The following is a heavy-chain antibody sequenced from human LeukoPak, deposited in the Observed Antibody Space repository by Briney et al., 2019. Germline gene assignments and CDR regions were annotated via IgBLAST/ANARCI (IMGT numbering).Heavy chain of an antibody. J-gene: IGHJ5*02. D-gene: IGHD3-22*01. CDR1: GFTFSSYG. CDR2: IWYDGSNK. Sequence: PGGSLRLSCAASGFTFSSYGMHWVRQAPGKGLEWVAVIWYDGSNKYYADSVKGRFTISRDNSKNTLYLQMNSLRAEDTAVYYCAKVEVKYYDSSGSWENWFDPWGQGTLVTVSS. CDR3: AKVEVKYYDSSGSWENWFDP. V-gene: IGHV3-30*02.